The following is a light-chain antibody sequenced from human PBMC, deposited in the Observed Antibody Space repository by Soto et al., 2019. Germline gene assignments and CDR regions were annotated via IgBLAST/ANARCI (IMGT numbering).Light chain of an antibody. V-gene: IGKV3-15*01. CDR2: GAS. CDR3: QQYAYWWA. Sequence: EIVMTQSPAPLSVSPGEIATLSCRTSQNIENHLAWYQQTPAQAPRHLIHGASTRATGIPTRFSGSGSGTEFTLTISSLQSEYFAVYYCQQYAYWWAFGQGTKVEIK. CDR1: QNIENH. J-gene: IGKJ1*01.